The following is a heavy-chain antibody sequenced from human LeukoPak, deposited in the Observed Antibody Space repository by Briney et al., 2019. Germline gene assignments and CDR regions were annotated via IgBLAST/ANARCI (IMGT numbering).Heavy chain of an antibody. J-gene: IGHJ3*01. CDR2: ITGTGYTT. V-gene: IGHV3-23*01. CDR3: AKDLFGNLDAFDF. CDR1: GFTFSSYG. Sequence: GGTLRLSCAASGFTFSSYGMSWVRQAPGKGLEWISVITGTGYTTYYADSVKGRFTISRDNFQSTVSLQMNSLTAEDTAVYYCAKDLFGNLDAFDFWGQGTMVTVSS. D-gene: IGHD1-14*01.